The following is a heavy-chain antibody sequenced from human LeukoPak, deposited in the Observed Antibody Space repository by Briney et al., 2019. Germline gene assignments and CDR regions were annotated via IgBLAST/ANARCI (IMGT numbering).Heavy chain of an antibody. CDR3: ARGRRVGDYDY. CDR1: GGSISSTNW. J-gene: IGHJ4*02. V-gene: IGHV4-4*02. CDR2: FYHTGST. Sequence: SWTLSLTCAVSGGSISSTNWWSWVRQPPGEGLEWSGEFYHTGSTNYNPSLKSRITISEAKSKNQLSLKLSSVTAADTAVYYCARGRRVGDYDYCGQGTLVTVSS. D-gene: IGHD4-17*01.